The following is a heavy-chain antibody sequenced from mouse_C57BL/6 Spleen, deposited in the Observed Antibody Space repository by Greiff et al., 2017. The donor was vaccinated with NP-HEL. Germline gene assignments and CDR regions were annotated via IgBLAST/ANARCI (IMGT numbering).Heavy chain of an antibody. D-gene: IGHD2-12*01. Sequence: EVQLVESGPGLVKPSQSLSLTCSVTGYSITSGYYWNWIRQFPGNKLEWMGYISYDGSNNYNPSLKNRISITRDTSKNQFFLKLNSVTTEDTATYYCASRGYSEFAYWGQGTLVTVSA. CDR1: GYSITSGYY. CDR3: ASRGYSEFAY. J-gene: IGHJ3*01. CDR2: ISYDGSN. V-gene: IGHV3-6*01.